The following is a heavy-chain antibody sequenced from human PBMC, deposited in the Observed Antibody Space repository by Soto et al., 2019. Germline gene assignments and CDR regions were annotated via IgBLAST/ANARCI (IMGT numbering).Heavy chain of an antibody. CDR1: GFTFSSYG. V-gene: IGHV3-33*01. CDR2: IWYDGSNK. J-gene: IGHJ6*02. D-gene: IGHD3-22*01. CDR3: ARTHRSITMIVVVSHTFGMDV. Sequence: GGSLRLSCAASGFTFSSYGMHWVRQAPGKGLEWVAVIWYDGSNKYYADSVKGRFTISRDNSKNTLYLQMNSLRAEDTAVYYCARTHRSITMIVVVSHTFGMDVWGQGTTVTVSS.